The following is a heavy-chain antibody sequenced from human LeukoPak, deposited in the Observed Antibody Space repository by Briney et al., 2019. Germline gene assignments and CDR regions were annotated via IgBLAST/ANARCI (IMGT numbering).Heavy chain of an antibody. Sequence: GGSLRLSCAASGFTLSNYEMHWARQAPGKGLEWVSYISSSGSDIYYADSVKGRFTISRDNSKNTLYLQMNSLRAEDTAVYYCARDPGYCDNTSCYAANFDYWGQGTLVTVSS. CDR1: GFTLSNYE. D-gene: IGHD2-2*01. J-gene: IGHJ4*02. V-gene: IGHV3-48*03. CDR3: ARDPGYCDNTSCYAANFDY. CDR2: ISSSGSDI.